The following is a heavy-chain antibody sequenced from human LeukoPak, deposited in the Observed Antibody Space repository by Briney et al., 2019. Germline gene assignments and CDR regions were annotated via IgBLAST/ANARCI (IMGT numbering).Heavy chain of an antibody. D-gene: IGHD5-18*01. V-gene: IGHV3-21*01. J-gene: IGHJ4*02. CDR3: ARAGSIQLPFDY. Sequence: GGSLRLSCAASTFTFNNYAMHWVRQAPGKGLEWVSSISSSSSYIYYADSVKGRFTISRDNAKNSLYLQMNSLRAEDTAVYYCARAGSIQLPFDYWGQGTLVTVSS. CDR2: ISSSSSYI. CDR1: TFTFNNYA.